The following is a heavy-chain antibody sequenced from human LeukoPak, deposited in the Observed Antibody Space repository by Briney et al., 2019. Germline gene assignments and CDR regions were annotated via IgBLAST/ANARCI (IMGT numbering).Heavy chain of an antibody. D-gene: IGHD3-22*01. V-gene: IGHV3-23*01. CDR3: AKGLSDYYDSSDDYFDY. CDR1: GFTFSSYG. CDR2: ISGSGGST. Sequence: GGSLRLSCAASGFTFSSYGMSWVRQAPGKGLEWVSAISGSGGSTYYADSVKGRFTISRDNSKNTLYLQMNSLRAEDTAVYYCAKGLSDYYDSSDDYFDYWGQGTLVTVSS. J-gene: IGHJ4*02.